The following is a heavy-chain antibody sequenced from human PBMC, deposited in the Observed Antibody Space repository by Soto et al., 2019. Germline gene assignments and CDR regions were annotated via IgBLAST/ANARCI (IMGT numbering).Heavy chain of an antibody. V-gene: IGHV4-39*01. CDR3: ASEGFPQKYYFDY. Sequence: QLQLLESGPGLVKPSVTLSLTCTVSGASVNNNNNFWAWIRQPPRKGLEWIGGIHYAGGTYYNPSFKGRVTMSVDTSKDQFSLTLNSVTVADTAVYYCASEGFPQKYYFDYWGQGALVTVSS. J-gene: IGHJ4*02. CDR2: IHYAGGT. CDR1: GASVNNNNNF.